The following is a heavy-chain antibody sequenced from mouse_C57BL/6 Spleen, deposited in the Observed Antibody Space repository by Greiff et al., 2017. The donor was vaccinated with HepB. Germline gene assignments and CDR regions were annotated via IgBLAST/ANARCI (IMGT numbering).Heavy chain of an antibody. J-gene: IGHJ2*01. Sequence: EVKLVESGGGLVQPKGSLKLSCAASGFSFNTYAMNWVRQAPGKGLEWVARIRSKSNNYATYYADSVKDRFTISRDDSESMLYLQMNNLKTEDTAMYYCVRQGDYYGSRNYFDYWGQGTTLTVSS. D-gene: IGHD1-1*01. V-gene: IGHV10-1*01. CDR3: VRQGDYYGSRNYFDY. CDR2: IRSKSNNYAT. CDR1: GFSFNTYA.